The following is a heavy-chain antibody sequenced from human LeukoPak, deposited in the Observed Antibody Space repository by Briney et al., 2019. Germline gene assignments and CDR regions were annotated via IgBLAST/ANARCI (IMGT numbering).Heavy chain of an antibody. D-gene: IGHD3-9*01. CDR2: IWYDGSNK. CDR1: GFTFSSYG. Sequence: GGSLRFSCAASGFTFSSYGMPWVRQAPGKGLEWVAVIWYDGSNKYYADSVKGRFTISRDNSKNTLYLQMNSLRAEDTAVYYCARGVLRYFDWLFSTDYWGQGTLVTVSS. V-gene: IGHV3-33*01. CDR3: ARGVLRYFDWLFSTDY. J-gene: IGHJ4*02.